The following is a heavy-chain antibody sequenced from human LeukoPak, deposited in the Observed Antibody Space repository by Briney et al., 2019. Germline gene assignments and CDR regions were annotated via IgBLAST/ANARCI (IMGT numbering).Heavy chain of an antibody. CDR2: INPNSGGT. D-gene: IGHD2-2*03. Sequence: ASVKVSCKASGYTFTGYYMHWVRQAPGQGLEWMGRINPNSGGTNYAQKFQGRVTMTRDTSISTAYMELSRLRSDDTAVYYCARDLILGYCSSTSCSNWFDPWGQGTLSPSPQ. J-gene: IGHJ5*02. CDR3: ARDLILGYCSSTSCSNWFDP. CDR1: GYTFTGYY. V-gene: IGHV1-2*06.